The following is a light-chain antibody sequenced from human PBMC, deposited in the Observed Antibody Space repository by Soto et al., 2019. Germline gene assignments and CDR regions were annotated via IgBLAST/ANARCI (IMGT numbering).Light chain of an antibody. Sequence: QSVLTQPASVSGSPGQSITISCTGTSSDVGSYNLVSWYQRHPGKAPKLMIYQGSERPSGVSHRFSGSKSGNTASLTISGLQAEDEADYYCCSYAGSSAFVVFGGGTKLTVL. V-gene: IGLV2-23*01. J-gene: IGLJ2*01. CDR2: QGS. CDR1: SSDVGSYNL. CDR3: CSYAGSSAFVV.